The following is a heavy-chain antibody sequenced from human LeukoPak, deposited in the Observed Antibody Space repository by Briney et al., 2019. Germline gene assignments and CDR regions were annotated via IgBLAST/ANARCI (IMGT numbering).Heavy chain of an antibody. V-gene: IGHV3-23*01. J-gene: IGHJ4*02. Sequence: GGSLRLSCAASGFTFSSSAMSWVRQAPGKGLEWVSAISDSGGSTYYAASVKGRFTISRDNSKNMLSLQMNSLRAEDTAVYYCAKGGGSIFFDYWGQGTLVTVSS. D-gene: IGHD1-26*01. CDR3: AKGGGSIFFDY. CDR2: ISDSGGST. CDR1: GFTFSSSA.